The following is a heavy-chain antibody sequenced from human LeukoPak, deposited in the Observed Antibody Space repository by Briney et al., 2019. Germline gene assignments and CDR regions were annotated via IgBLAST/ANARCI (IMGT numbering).Heavy chain of an antibody. V-gene: IGHV4-34*01. CDR3: ARGGHYYGSGSHFDY. CDR2: INHSGST. CDR1: GGSFSGYY. Sequence: PSETLSLTCAVYGGSFSGYYWSWIRQPPGKGLEWIGEINHSGSTNYNPSLKSRVTISVDTSKNQFSLKLSSVTAADTAVYYCARGGHYYGSGSHFDYWGQGTLVTVSS. D-gene: IGHD3-10*01. J-gene: IGHJ4*02.